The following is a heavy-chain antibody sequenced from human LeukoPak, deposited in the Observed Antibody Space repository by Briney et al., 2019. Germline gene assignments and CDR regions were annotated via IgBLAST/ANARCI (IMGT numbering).Heavy chain of an antibody. CDR2: IYSGGST. CDR3: AHYDSSGYPGGMDV. D-gene: IGHD3-22*01. J-gene: IGHJ6*02. CDR1: GFTVSSNY. Sequence: GGSLRLSCAASGFTVSSNYMSWVRQAPGKGLEWVSVIYSGGSTYYADSVKGGFTISRDNSKNTLYLQMNSLRAEDTAVYYCAHYDSSGYPGGMDVWGQGTTVTVSS. V-gene: IGHV3-53*01.